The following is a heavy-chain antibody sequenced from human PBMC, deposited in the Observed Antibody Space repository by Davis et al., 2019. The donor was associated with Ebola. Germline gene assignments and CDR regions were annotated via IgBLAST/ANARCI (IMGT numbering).Heavy chain of an antibody. CDR3: VITSLR. CDR1: GFTFSSYA. J-gene: IGHJ4*02. CDR2: ISGSGTST. V-gene: IGHV3-23*01. D-gene: IGHD4-17*01. Sequence: GESLKISCTAFGFTFSSYALSWVRQAPGKGLQWVSAISGSGTSTYADSVKGRFTISRDNAHNTLYLQMNTLRTDDTAMYYCVITSLRWGQGTLVTVSS.